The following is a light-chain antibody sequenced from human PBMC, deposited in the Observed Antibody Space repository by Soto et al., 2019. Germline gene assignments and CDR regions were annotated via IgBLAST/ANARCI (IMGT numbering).Light chain of an antibody. CDR3: SSYTSSSIRVV. V-gene: IGLV2-14*01. CDR2: DVS. CDR1: SSDVGGYNY. Sequence: QSALTQPASVSGSPGQSITISCTGTSSDVGGYNYVSWYQQHPGKAPKLMIYDVSNRPSGVSNRFSASKSGNTASLTISGLQAEDEDDYYCSSYTSSSIRVVFGGGTKLTV. J-gene: IGLJ2*01.